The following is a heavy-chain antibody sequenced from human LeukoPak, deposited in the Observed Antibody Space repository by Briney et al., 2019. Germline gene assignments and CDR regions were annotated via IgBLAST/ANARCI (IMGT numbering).Heavy chain of an antibody. CDR1: GFTFSSYS. V-gene: IGHV3-48*02. D-gene: IGHD2-21*02. J-gene: IGHJ4*02. Sequence: GGSLRLSCAASGFTFSSYSMNWVRQAPGKGLEWVSYIGSSNTIYYAGSVKGRFTISRDNAKNSLFLQMNSLRDEDTSVYYCARAVTVVTRGGLVFDYWGQGTLVTVSS. CDR2: IGSSNTI. CDR3: ARAVTVVTRGGLVFDY.